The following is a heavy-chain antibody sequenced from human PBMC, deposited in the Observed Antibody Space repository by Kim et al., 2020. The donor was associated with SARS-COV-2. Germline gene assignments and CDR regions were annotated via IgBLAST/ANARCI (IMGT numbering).Heavy chain of an antibody. D-gene: IGHD5-18*01. CDR3: ARDDEYSYGYHFDY. Sequence: GGSLRLSCAASGFTVSSNYMSWVRQAPGKGLEWVSVIYSGGSTYYADSVKGRFTISRDNSKNTLYLQMNSLRAEDTAVYYCARDDEYSYGYHFDYWGQGTLVTVSS. V-gene: IGHV3-66*01. CDR2: IYSGGST. CDR1: GFTVSSNY. J-gene: IGHJ4*02.